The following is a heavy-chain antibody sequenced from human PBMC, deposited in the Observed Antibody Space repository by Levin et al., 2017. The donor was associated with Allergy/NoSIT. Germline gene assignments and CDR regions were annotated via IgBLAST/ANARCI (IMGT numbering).Heavy chain of an antibody. D-gene: IGHD4-17*01. V-gene: IGHV3-9*01. CDR3: AKVGHYGDYLDF. CDR1: GFTFDDYA. Sequence: SGGSLRLSCAASGFTFDDYAMHWVRQAPGKGLEWVSGISWNSGSIGYADSVKGRFTISRDNDKNSLYLQMNSLRAEDTALYYCAKVGHYGDYLDFWGQGTLVTVSS. J-gene: IGHJ4*02. CDR2: ISWNSGSI.